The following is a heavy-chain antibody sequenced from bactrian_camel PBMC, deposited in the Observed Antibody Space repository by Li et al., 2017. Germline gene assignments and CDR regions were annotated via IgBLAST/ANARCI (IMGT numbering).Heavy chain of an antibody. CDR1: GYTYRRNW. CDR3: AAVAEGRTVEGGGSLWTLFDSGY. D-gene: IGHD7*01. Sequence: VQLVESGGGSVQAGRSLRLSCAVSGYTYRRNWMAWFRQAPGKEREGVARIDSRGTTEYVDSVKGRFTVFKGNAGKTLYLQMNSLRLEDTAMYYCAAVAEGRTVEGGGSLWTLFDSGYWGQGTQVTVS. V-gene: IGHV3S53*01. CDR2: IDSRGTT. J-gene: IGHJ6*01.